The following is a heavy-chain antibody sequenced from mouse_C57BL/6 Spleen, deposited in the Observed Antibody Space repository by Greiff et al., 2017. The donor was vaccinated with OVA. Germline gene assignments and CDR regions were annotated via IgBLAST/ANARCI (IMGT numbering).Heavy chain of an antibody. CDR3: ARSSPSSWFAY. Sequence: EVQLVESGGGLVQPGGSLSLSCAASGFTFTDYYMSWVRQPPGKALEWLGFIRNKANGYTTEYSASVKGRFTISRDNSQSILYLQMNALRAEDSATYYCARSSPSSWFAYWGQGTLVTVSA. CDR1: GFTFTDYY. V-gene: IGHV7-3*01. J-gene: IGHJ3*01. CDR2: IRNKANGYTT.